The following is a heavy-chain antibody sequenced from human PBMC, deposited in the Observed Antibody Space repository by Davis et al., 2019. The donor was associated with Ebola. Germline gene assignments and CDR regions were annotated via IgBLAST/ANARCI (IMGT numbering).Heavy chain of an antibody. CDR3: YGEVGGY. Sequence: SCAASAFTFSSYGMHWVRQAPGKGLEWVAVISYDGSNKYYADSVKGRFTISRDNSKNTLYLQMNSLRAEDTAVYYCYGEVGGYWGQGTLVTVSS. CDR1: AFTFSSYG. J-gene: IGHJ4*02. CDR2: ISYDGSNK. D-gene: IGHD4-17*01. V-gene: IGHV3-30*03.